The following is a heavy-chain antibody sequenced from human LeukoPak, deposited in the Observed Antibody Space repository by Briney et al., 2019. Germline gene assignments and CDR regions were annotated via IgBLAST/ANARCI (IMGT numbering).Heavy chain of an antibody. V-gene: IGHV4-4*02. J-gene: IGHJ4*02. CDR2: IYHSGST. D-gene: IGHD6-13*01. Sequence: PSETRSLTCTVSGGSISSSNWWSWVRQPPGKGLEWIGEIYHSGSTNYNPSLKSRVTISVDKSKNQFSLKLSSVTAADTAVYYCARGMGIAAADLDYWGQGTLVTVSS. CDR1: GGSISSSNW. CDR3: ARGMGIAAADLDY.